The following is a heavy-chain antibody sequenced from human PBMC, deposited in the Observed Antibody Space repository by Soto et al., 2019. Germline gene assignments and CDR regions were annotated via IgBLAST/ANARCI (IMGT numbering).Heavy chain of an antibody. CDR2: ISGSGGST. CDR1: GFTFSSYA. Sequence: EVQLLESGGGLVQPGGSLRLSCVASGFTFSSYAMSWVRQAPGKGLEWVSAISGSGGSTYYADSVKGRFTISRDNSKNTLYLQMNSLRAEDTAVYYCAKNDGDYYYYYMDVWGKGTTVTVSS. CDR3: AKNDGDYYYYYMDV. D-gene: IGHD1-1*01. V-gene: IGHV3-23*01. J-gene: IGHJ6*03.